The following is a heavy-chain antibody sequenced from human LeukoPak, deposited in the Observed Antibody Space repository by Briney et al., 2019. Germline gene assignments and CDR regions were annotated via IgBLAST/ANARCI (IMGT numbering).Heavy chain of an antibody. V-gene: IGHV1-2*02. Sequence: ASVKVSGKASGYTFSDYHIHWRRQAPGQGLEWMGWSNPSSGGTNYAEKFHGRVTMTRDTSTNTAYMELSRLRSDDTAVYFCTRVRALAAAGTGARYFQDWGQGTLVTVSS. CDR1: GYTFSDYH. CDR2: SNPSSGGT. CDR3: TRVRALAAAGTGARYFQD. J-gene: IGHJ1*01. D-gene: IGHD6-13*01.